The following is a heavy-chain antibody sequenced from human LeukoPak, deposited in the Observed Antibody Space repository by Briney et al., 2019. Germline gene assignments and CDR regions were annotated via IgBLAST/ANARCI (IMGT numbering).Heavy chain of an antibody. V-gene: IGHV1-46*01. D-gene: IGHD3-10*01. J-gene: IGHJ4*02. CDR1: GYTFTSYY. CDR3: ARLDGSGSYYDY. Sequence: ASVTVSCKASGYTFTSYYMYWVRQAPGQGVEWMGIIYPSGGSTSYAQKFQGRVSMTRDTSTNTIYMELRSLRSEDTAVYYCARLDGSGSYYDYWGQGTLVTVSS. CDR2: IYPSGGST.